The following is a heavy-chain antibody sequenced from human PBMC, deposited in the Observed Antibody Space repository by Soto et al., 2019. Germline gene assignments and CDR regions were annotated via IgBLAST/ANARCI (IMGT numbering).Heavy chain of an antibody. CDR3: ARADNDWPTFDP. CDR1: GGSISSYY. J-gene: IGHJ5*02. D-gene: IGHD1-1*01. Sequence: SETLSLTCTVSGGSISSYYWSWIRQPPGKGLEWIGYIYYSGSTNYNPSLKSRVTISVDTSKNQFSLKLSSVTAADTAVYYCARADNDWPTFDPWGQGTLVTVSS. CDR2: IYYSGST. V-gene: IGHV4-59*01.